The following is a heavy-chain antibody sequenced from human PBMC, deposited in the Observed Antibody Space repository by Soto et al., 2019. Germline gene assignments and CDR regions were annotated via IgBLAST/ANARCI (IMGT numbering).Heavy chain of an antibody. D-gene: IGHD2-2*01. Sequence: GASVKVSCKTSGYTFSNYGITWVRQAPGQPLEWLGWISLYSDGTNYAQKFQGRVSMTTDTSTTAAYMELRSLRSDDTAVYYCARVVPGAEAWFGPWGQGTLVTVSS. J-gene: IGHJ5*02. CDR2: ISLYSDGT. CDR3: ARVVPGAEAWFGP. V-gene: IGHV1-18*01. CDR1: GYTFSNYG.